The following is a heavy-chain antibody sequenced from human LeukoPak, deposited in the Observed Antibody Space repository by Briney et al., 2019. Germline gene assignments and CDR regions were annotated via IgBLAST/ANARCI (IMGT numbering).Heavy chain of an antibody. V-gene: IGHV4-59*08. J-gene: IGHJ4*02. D-gene: IGHD1-26*01. CDR1: GGSISSYY. CDR3: ARRVVGATFDY. CDR2: IYYTGST. Sequence: SETLSLTCTVSGGSISSYYWSWIRQPPGKGLEWIGYIYYTGSTNYNPSLKSRVTISVDTSKNQFSLKPSSVTAADTAVYYCARRVVGATFDYWGQGTLVTVSS.